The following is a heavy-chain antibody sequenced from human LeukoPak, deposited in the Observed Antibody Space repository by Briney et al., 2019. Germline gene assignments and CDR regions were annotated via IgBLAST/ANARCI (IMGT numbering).Heavy chain of an antibody. CDR1: GGSFSGYY. CDR3: ARAAFYDIDY. J-gene: IGHJ4*02. D-gene: IGHD3-22*01. Sequence: TASETLSLTCAVYGGSFSGYYWSWIRQPPGKGLEWIGEINHSGSTNYNPSLKSRVTITVDTSKNQFSLKLSSVTAADTALYYCARAAFYDIDYWGQGTLVTVSS. CDR2: INHSGST. V-gene: IGHV4-34*01.